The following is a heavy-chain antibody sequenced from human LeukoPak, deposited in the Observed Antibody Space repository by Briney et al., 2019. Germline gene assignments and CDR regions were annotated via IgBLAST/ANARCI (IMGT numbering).Heavy chain of an antibody. V-gene: IGHV3-30-3*01. Sequence: PGGSLRLSCAASGFTFSTYAMHWVRQAPGKGLQWVAVISFDGSTKYYADSVKGRFTISRDNSKNTLYLQMNSLRAEDTAVYYCAKPINYDILTGEPCFDYWGQGTLVTVSS. CDR3: AKPINYDILTGEPCFDY. D-gene: IGHD3-9*01. J-gene: IGHJ4*02. CDR1: GFTFSTYA. CDR2: ISFDGSTK.